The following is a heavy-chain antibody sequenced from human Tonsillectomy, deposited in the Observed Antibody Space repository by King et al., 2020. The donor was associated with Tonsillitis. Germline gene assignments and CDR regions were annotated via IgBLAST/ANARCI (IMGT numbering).Heavy chain of an antibody. CDR1: GFIFSDYA. D-gene: IGHD1-14*01. Sequence: VQLVQSGGGLVQPGGSLRLSCSASGFIFSDYAMHWVRQAPGKGLEYVSAISDNGGITYYADSVKGRFTISRDNSKNTLYLQMSSLRPEETAVYYCTTTAYWGQGTLVTVSS. CDR2: ISDNGGIT. V-gene: IGHV3-64D*06. CDR3: TTTAY. J-gene: IGHJ4*02.